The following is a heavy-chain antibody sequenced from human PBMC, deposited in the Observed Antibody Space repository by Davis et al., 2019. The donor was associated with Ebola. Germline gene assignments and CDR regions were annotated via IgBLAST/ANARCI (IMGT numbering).Heavy chain of an antibody. D-gene: IGHD7-27*01. V-gene: IGHV3-15*07. CDR2: IKSKTDGGTT. J-gene: IGHJ4*02. CDR1: GFTSSNAW. Sequence: GESLKISCVAAGFTSSNAWMNWVRQAPGKGLEWVGRIKSKTDGGTTDYAAPVKGRFTISRDDSKNTLYLQMNSLKTEDTAMYYCTKAVLGYWGQGSLVIVSS. CDR3: TKAVLGY.